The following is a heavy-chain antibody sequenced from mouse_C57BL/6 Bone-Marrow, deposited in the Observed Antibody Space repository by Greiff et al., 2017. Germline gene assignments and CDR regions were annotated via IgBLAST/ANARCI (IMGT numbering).Heavy chain of an antibody. D-gene: IGHD1-1*01. CDR2: IWSGGST. J-gene: IGHJ2*01. V-gene: IGHV2-2*01. Sequence: QVQLQQSGPGLVQPSQSLSITCTASGFSFTSYGVHWVRQSPGKGLEWLGVIWSGGSTDYNAAFMSRLSISKDNSKSQVFFRMNSLQGDDTAIYYYAGITTVVHFDYWGQGTTLTVTS. CDR1: GFSFTSYG. CDR3: AGITTVVHFDY.